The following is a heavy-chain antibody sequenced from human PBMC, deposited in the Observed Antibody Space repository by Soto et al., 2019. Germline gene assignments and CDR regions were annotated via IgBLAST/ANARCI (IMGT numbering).Heavy chain of an antibody. CDR3: AKRSGMATISNDF. D-gene: IGHD5-12*01. CDR1: GFTFSSYG. CDR2: ISYDGSNK. V-gene: IGHV3-30*18. J-gene: IGHJ4*02. Sequence: PGGSLRPSCAASGFTFSSYGMHWVRQAPGKGLEWVAVISYDGSNKYYADSVKGRFTISRDNSKNTLYLQMNSLRAEDTAVYYCAKRSGMATISNDFWGQGTLVTVSS.